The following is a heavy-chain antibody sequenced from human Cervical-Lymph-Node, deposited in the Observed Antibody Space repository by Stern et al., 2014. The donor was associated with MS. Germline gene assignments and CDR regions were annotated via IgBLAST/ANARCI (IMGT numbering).Heavy chain of an antibody. CDR1: GFTFSNYG. Sequence: VQLVESGGGVVQPGRSLRLSCAASGFTFSNYGMHWVRQAPGKGLERLAVIWYDGNKKYYEDPVKGRFTISRDNSKNTLFLQMSSLTAEDTALYYCARGNWNYEGMGYWGQGTLVTVSS. CDR3: ARGNWNYEGMGY. J-gene: IGHJ4*02. V-gene: IGHV3-33*01. D-gene: IGHD1-7*01. CDR2: IWYDGNKK.